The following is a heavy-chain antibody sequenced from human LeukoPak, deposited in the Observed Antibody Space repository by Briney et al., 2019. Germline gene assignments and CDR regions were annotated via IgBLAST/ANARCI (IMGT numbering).Heavy chain of an antibody. CDR2: IIPIFSTA. D-gene: IGHD3-3*01. V-gene: IGHV1-69*01. CDR1: GGTFSSYA. J-gene: IGHJ6*03. CDR3: AGPNRCPDFWSGYYYYYMDV. Sequence: SVKVSCKASGGTFSSYAISWVRQAPGQGLEWMGGIIPIFSTANYAQKFQGRVTITADESTSTAYMELSSLRSEDTAVYYCAGPNRCPDFWSGYYYYYMDVWGKGTTVTVSS.